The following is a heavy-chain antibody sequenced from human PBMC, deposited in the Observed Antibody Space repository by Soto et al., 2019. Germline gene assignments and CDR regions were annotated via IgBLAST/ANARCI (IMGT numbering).Heavy chain of an antibody. CDR1: GFSFSSYS. CDR2: IFATGATI. D-gene: IGHD3-9*01. Sequence: GGSLRLSCVASGFSFSSYSMVWVRQAPGKGLEWISYIFATGATIYYADSVKGRFTVSRDNAHNTLFLLMNSLRAEDTAVYYCARDEDWALHYWGLGTRVTVSS. V-gene: IGHV3-48*03. CDR3: ARDEDWALHY. J-gene: IGHJ4*02.